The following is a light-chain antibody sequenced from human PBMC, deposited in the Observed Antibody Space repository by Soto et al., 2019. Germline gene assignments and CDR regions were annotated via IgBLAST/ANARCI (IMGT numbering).Light chain of an antibody. Sequence: EIVLTQSPATLSLSPGERATLSCRASQSVSNYLAWYQQKPGQAPRLLIYDASKRATGIPARFSGSGSGTDFSLTISSLGPEDFAVYYCQQRSDWFTFGQGTRLDNK. CDR1: QSVSNY. V-gene: IGKV3-11*01. CDR2: DAS. CDR3: QQRSDWFT. J-gene: IGKJ5*01.